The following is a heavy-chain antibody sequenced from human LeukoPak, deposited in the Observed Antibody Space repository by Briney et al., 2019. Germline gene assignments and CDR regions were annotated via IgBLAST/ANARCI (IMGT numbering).Heavy chain of an antibody. D-gene: IGHD6-19*01. CDR2: ISGSGDNT. J-gene: IGHJ4*02. V-gene: IGHV3-23*01. Sequence: GGSLRLSCAASGFSFSSYAMSWVRQAPGKGLEWVSSISGSGDNTYYAESVKGRFTISRDNSKNTLFLQMNSLRAEDTAVFYCAKRSGYTTGWFFDFWGQGTLVSVSS. CDR1: GFSFSSYA. CDR3: AKRSGYTTGWFFDF.